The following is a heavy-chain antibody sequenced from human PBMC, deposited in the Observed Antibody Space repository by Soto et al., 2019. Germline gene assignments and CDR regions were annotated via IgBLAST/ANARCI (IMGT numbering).Heavy chain of an antibody. V-gene: IGHV4-39*01. CDR3: ARGRGVTGGWFDP. CDR1: GGSMRTSTYY. CDR2: IFYSGST. Sequence: LSLTCTVSGGSMRTSTYYWGWVRQPPGQGLECIGSIFYSGSTHYNPSLKSRVTISVDTSKNQFSLKLSSVTAADTAVYYCARGRGVTGGWFDPWGQGTLVTVSS. D-gene: IGHD1-26*01. J-gene: IGHJ5*02.